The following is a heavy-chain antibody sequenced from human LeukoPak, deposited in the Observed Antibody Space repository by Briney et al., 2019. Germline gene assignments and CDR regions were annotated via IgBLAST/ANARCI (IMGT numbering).Heavy chain of an antibody. Sequence: PSETLSLTCTVSGGSISSSSYYWGWIRQPPGKGLEWIGSIYYSGSTYYNPSLKSRVTISVDTSKNQFSLKLRSVTAADTAVYYCARHPRGLWYFDLWGRGTLVTVSS. CDR3: ARHPRGLWYFDL. D-gene: IGHD3-10*01. J-gene: IGHJ2*01. CDR2: IYYSGST. V-gene: IGHV4-39*01. CDR1: GGSISSSSYY.